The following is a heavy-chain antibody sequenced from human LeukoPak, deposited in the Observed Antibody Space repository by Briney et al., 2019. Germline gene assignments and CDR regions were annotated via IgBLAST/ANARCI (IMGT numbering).Heavy chain of an antibody. CDR3: AKGRSPPAAAESLFDP. J-gene: IGHJ5*02. CDR2: MNPNSGNT. D-gene: IGHD6-13*01. CDR1: GYTLTSYD. Sequence: ASVKVSCKASGYTLTSYDINWVRQATGQGLEWMGWMNPNSGNTSYAQNFQGRVTMTRNTSIATAYMELSSLGSEDTTVYYCAKGRSPPAAAESLFDPWGQGTLVTVSS. V-gene: IGHV1-8*01.